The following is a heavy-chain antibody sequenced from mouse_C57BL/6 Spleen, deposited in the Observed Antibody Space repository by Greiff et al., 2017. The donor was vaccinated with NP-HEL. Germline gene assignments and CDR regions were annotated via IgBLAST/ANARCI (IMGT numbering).Heavy chain of an antibody. V-gene: IGHV1-55*01. D-gene: IGHD1-1*01. Sequence: QVQLQQSGAELVKPGASVKMSCKASGYTFTSYWITWVKQRPGQGLEWIGDIYPGSGSTNYNEKFKSKATLTVDKSSSTAYMQLSSLTSEDSAVYYCARTPFTTEGAMDYWGQGTSVTVSS. J-gene: IGHJ4*01. CDR3: ARTPFTTEGAMDY. CDR1: GYTFTSYW. CDR2: IYPGSGST.